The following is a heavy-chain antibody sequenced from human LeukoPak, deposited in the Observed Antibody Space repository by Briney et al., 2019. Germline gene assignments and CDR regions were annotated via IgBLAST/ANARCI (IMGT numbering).Heavy chain of an antibody. Sequence: ASVKVSCKASGYTFTGYYMHWVRQAPGQGPEWMGWINPNSGGTNYAQKFQGRVTMTRDTSISTAYMELSRLRSDDTAVYYCASRSGWYAPFDYWGQGTLVTVSS. CDR2: INPNSGGT. J-gene: IGHJ4*02. V-gene: IGHV1-2*02. CDR3: ASRSGWYAPFDY. D-gene: IGHD6-19*01. CDR1: GYTFTGYY.